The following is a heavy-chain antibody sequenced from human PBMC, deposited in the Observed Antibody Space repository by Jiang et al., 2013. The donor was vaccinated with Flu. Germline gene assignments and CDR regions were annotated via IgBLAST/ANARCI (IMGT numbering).Heavy chain of an antibody. J-gene: IGHJ4*02. CDR2: INHSGST. Sequence: GLLKPSETLSLTCAVYGGSFSGYYWSWIRQPPGKGLEWIGEINHSGSTNYNPSLKSRVTISVDTSKNQFSLKLSSVTAADTAVYYCARGPSQLLPVWNYWGQGTLVTVSS. D-gene: IGHD2-2*01. V-gene: IGHV4-34*01. CDR3: ARGPSQLLPVWNY. CDR1: GGSFSGYY.